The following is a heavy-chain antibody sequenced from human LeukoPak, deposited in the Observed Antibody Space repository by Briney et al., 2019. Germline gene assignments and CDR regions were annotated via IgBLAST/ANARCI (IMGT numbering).Heavy chain of an antibody. J-gene: IGHJ3*02. CDR2: INPNSGGT. Sequence: GASVKVSCKASGYTFTGYYMHWVRQAPGQGLEWMGWINPNSGGTNYAQKFQGRVTMTRDTSISTAYMELSRLRSDDTAVYYCARDLEYLYPGGALDIWGQGTMVTVSS. CDR3: ARDLEYLYPGGALDI. CDR1: GYTFTGYY. V-gene: IGHV1-2*02. D-gene: IGHD3-16*01.